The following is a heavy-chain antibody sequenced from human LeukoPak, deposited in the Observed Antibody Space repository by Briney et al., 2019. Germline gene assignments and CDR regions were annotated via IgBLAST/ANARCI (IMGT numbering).Heavy chain of an antibody. CDR1: GYTFTGYH. CDR3: VGGDY. CDR2: INPNSGGT. V-gene: IGHV1-2*02. Sequence: ASVKVSCKASGYTFTGYHIHWVRQAPGQGPEWMAWINPNSGGTKYAQKFQGRVTMTRDTSISTAYMEMSRLTSDDTAVYYCVGGDYWGQGTLVTVSS. J-gene: IGHJ4*02.